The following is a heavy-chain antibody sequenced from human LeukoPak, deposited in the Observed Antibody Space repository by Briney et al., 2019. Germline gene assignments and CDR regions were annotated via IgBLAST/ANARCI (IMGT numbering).Heavy chain of an antibody. D-gene: IGHD2-21*02. CDR2: IKSKTDGGTT. CDR1: GFTFSNAW. V-gene: IGHV3-15*01. CDR3: TTLHCGGDCPLDY. Sequence: GGSLRLSCAASGFTFSNAWMSWVRQAPGKGLEWVGRIKSKTDGGTTDYAAPVKGRFTISRDDSKTTLYLQMNSLKTEHTAVYYCTTLHCGGDCPLDYWGQGTLVTVSS. J-gene: IGHJ4*02.